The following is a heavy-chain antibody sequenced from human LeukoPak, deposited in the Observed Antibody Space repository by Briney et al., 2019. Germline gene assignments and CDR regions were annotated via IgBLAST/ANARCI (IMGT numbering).Heavy chain of an antibody. Sequence: SETLSLTCSVSGGSISSYYWSWIRQPPGKGLEWIGYLYYSGSTNSNASLKRRVTMSADTSKNQFSLKLRSVTAADTTVYYCARGGSGISNAFDIWGQGTMVTVSS. J-gene: IGHJ3*02. CDR1: GGSISSYY. D-gene: IGHD3-10*01. V-gene: IGHV4-59*01. CDR2: LYYSGST. CDR3: ARGGSGISNAFDI.